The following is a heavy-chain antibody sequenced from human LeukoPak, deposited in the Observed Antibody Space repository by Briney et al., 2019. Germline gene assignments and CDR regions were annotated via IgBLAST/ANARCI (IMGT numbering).Heavy chain of an antibody. D-gene: IGHD5-18*01. J-gene: IGHJ4*02. CDR1: GSTFSSYG. CDR2: ISYDGSEK. V-gene: IGHV3-30*18. CDR3: AKDPGYTYGYSFDY. Sequence: GGSLRLSCAASGSTFSSYGMHWVRQPPGKGLECVGSISYDGSEKYYTDSVKGRFTISRDNSEHTLYLEMNSLRGEDTAMYYCAKDPGYTYGYSFDYWGQGTLVTVSS.